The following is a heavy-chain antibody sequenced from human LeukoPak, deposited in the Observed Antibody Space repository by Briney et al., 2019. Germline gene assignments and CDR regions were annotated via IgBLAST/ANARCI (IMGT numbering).Heavy chain of an antibody. V-gene: IGHV4-34*01. D-gene: IGHD5-12*01. J-gene: IGHJ4*01. CDR2: INHSGST. CDR3: ARARGTVAIDY. Sequence: SETLSLTCAVYGGSFSGHYWSWIRQPPGKGLEWIGEINHSGSTNYSPSLKSRVTTSVDTSKNQISLKLTSVTAADTAVYYCARARGTVAIDYWGHGTLVTVSS. CDR1: GGSFSGHY.